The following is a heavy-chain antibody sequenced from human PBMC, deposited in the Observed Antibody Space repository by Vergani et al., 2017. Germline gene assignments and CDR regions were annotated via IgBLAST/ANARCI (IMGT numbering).Heavy chain of an antibody. CDR3: ARLSYDTTPYLQGGYDC. CDR2: ISARYPST. V-gene: IGHV3-23*01. CDR1: GFTFSACP. J-gene: IGHJ4*02. D-gene: IGHD3-22*01. Sequence: EVQLLQSGGGVIQPGGSVRFSCAASGFTFSACPMTWVRQAPGKGLEWVSAISARYPSTYYADSVKGRFTISRDNSKNMLYLQMNSLRAEDTAVYYCARLSYDTTPYLQGGYDCWGQGTLVSVSS.